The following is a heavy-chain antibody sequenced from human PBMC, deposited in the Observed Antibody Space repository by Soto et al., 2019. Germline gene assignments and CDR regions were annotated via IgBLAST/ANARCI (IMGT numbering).Heavy chain of an antibody. CDR1: GFTFSSYG. CDR2: ISYDGSNK. J-gene: IGHJ6*02. D-gene: IGHD2-2*01. CDR3: AKDISYCSSTSCYLSYYGMDV. V-gene: IGHV3-30*18. Sequence: PGGSLRLSCAASGFTFSSYGMHWFRQAPGKGLEWVAVISYDGSNKYYADSVKGRFTISRDNSKNTLYLQMNSLRAEDTAVYYCAKDISYCSSTSCYLSYYGMDVWGQGTTVTVSS.